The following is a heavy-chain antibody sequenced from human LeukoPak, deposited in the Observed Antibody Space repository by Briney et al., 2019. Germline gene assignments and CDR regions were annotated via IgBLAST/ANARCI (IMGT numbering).Heavy chain of an antibody. Sequence: PGGSLRLSCSMSGFTLSHYAMSWVRQAPGKGLEWVSTIGGGGGSTDYTDSVKGRFTISRDSSKNTLYLQMNSLRAEDTAVYYCARSKYCSAGSCHPLDYWGQGTLVTVSS. D-gene: IGHD2-15*01. CDR2: IGGGGGST. CDR1: GFTLSHYA. CDR3: ARSKYCSAGSCHPLDY. J-gene: IGHJ4*02. V-gene: IGHV3-23*01.